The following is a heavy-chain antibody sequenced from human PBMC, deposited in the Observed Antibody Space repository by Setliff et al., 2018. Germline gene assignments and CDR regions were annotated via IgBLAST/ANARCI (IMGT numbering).Heavy chain of an antibody. D-gene: IGHD3-22*01. CDR2: ISAYNGNT. CDR1: GYTSTSYG. J-gene: IGHJ4*02. Sequence: ASVKVSCKASGYTSTSYGISWVRQAPGQGLEWMGWISAYNGNTNYAQKLQGRVTMTTDTSTSTAYMELRSLRSDDTAVYYCARDRGYDSSGYHEFDYWGQGTLVTVSS. CDR3: ARDRGYDSSGYHEFDY. V-gene: IGHV1-18*01.